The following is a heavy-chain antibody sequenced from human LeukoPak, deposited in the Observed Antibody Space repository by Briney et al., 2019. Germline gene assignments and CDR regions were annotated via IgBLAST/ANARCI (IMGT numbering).Heavy chain of an antibody. CDR2: INHSGST. V-gene: IGHV4-34*01. J-gene: IGHJ4*02. Sequence: SGTLSLTCAVYGGSFSGYYWSWIRQPPGKGLEWIGEINHSGSTNYNPSLKSGVTISVDTSKNQFSLKLSSVAAADTAVYYCTRGRGGYSYGQVDYWGQGTLVTVSS. CDR1: GGSFSGYY. CDR3: TRGRGGYSYGQVDY. D-gene: IGHD5-18*01.